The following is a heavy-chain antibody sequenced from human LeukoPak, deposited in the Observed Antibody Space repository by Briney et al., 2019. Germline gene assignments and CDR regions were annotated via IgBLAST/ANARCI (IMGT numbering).Heavy chain of an antibody. CDR2: TRSKAYGGTT. CDR1: GFTFGDYA. J-gene: IGHJ4*02. CDR3: TRDGMVVAASRADY. D-gene: IGHD2-15*01. Sequence: GGSLRLSCTASGFTFGDYAMSWFRQAPGKGLEWVGFTRSKAYGGTTEYAASVKGRFTISRDDSKSIAYLQMNSLKTEDTAVYYCTRDGMVVAASRADYWGQGTLVTVSS. V-gene: IGHV3-49*03.